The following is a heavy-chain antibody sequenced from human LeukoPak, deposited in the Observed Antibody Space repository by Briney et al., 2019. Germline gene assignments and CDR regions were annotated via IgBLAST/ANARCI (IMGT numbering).Heavy chain of an antibody. D-gene: IGHD3-3*01. Sequence: GGSLRLSCVASGFTFDRYDMHWVRQSTGKGLEWVSAIGNAADTYYPGSVKGRFTISRENAKNSLYLQMNALRAGDTAVYFCAGGRGQTMEYWGQGTLVTVSS. CDR3: AGGRGQTMEY. V-gene: IGHV3-13*01. CDR1: GFTFDRYD. CDR2: IGNAADT. J-gene: IGHJ4*02.